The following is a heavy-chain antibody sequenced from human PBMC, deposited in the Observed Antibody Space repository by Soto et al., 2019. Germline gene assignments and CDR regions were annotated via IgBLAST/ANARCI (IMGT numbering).Heavy chain of an antibody. CDR2: INPNSGGT. J-gene: IGHJ5*02. CDR3: ARDPACGGNYYGSGSYNWLDP. V-gene: IGHV1-2*04. Sequence: ASVKVSCKASGYTFTGYYMHWVRQAPGQGLEWMGWINPNSGGTNYAQKFQGWVTMTRDTSISTAYMELSRLRSDDTAVYYCARDPACGGNYYGSGSYNWLDPWGQG. D-gene: IGHD3-10*01. CDR1: GYTFTGYY.